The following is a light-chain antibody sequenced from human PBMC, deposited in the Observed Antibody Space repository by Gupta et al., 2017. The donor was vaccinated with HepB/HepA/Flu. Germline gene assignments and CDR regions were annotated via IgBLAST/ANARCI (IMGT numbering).Light chain of an antibody. CDR1: QSISSY. CDR2: AAS. J-gene: IGKJ2*02. Sequence: DIQMTQSPSSLSASVGDRVTITGRASQSISSYLNWYQQKPGKAPKLLIYAASSLQSGVPSRFSGSGSGTDFTLTISSLQPEDFATYYCQQSYSTWWTFGQGTKLEIK. V-gene: IGKV1-39*01. CDR3: QQSYSTWWT.